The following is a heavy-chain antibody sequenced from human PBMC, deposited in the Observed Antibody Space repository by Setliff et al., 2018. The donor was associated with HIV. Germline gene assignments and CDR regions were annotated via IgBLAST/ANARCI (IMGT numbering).Heavy chain of an antibody. V-gene: IGHV3-21*01. J-gene: IGHJ4*02. CDR2: IRHSNPYE. CDR3: ARGGDSSASDH. Sequence: NPGGSLRLSCAASGFTFSGYSMNWVRQAPGKGLEWVSTIRHSNPYEYYADSVKGRFTISRDNAKKSLYLQMNSLSAEDTAVYYCARGGDSSASDHWGQGTLVTVSS. CDR1: GFTFSGYS. D-gene: IGHD6-19*01.